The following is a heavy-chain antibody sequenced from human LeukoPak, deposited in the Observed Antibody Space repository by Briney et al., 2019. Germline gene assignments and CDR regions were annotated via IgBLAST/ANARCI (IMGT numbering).Heavy chain of an antibody. Sequence: ASVKVSCKASGYTFTRYGISWVRQPPGQGLEWMGWISAYNGNRDYAQKLQGRVTMTTDTSTSTAYMELRSLRSDDTAVYYCARPLGRLGGWFDPWGQGSLVTVSS. V-gene: IGHV1-18*01. CDR2: ISAYNGNR. CDR1: GYTFTRYG. CDR3: ARPLGRLGGWFDP. D-gene: IGHD1-26*01. J-gene: IGHJ5*02.